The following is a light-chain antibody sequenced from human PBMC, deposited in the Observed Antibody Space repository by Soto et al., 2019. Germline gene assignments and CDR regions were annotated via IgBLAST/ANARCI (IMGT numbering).Light chain of an antibody. V-gene: IGKV3-11*01. CDR2: DAS. J-gene: IGKJ1*01. Sequence: ESVLTQSPATLSLSPGERATLSCRASQSVDSYLTWYQQKPGQAPRLLIYDASNRATGIPARFSGSGSGTDFTLTISSQEPEDFAVYYCQQYNNWPSWTFGQGTKVDIK. CDR3: QQYNNWPSWT. CDR1: QSVDSY.